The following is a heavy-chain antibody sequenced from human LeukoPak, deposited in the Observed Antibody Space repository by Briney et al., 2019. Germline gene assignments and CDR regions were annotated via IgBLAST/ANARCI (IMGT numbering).Heavy chain of an antibody. CDR1: GGSFSGYY. V-gene: IGHV4-34*01. CDR2: INHSGST. J-gene: IGHJ4*02. CDR3: AIGLLPYYYDSSGYNVYFDY. D-gene: IGHD3-22*01. Sequence: PSETLSLTCAVYGGSFSGYYWGWIRQPPGKGLEWIGEINHSGSTNYNPSLKSRVTISVDTSKNQFSLKLSSVTAADTAVYYCAIGLLPYYYDSSGYNVYFDYWGQGTLVTVSS.